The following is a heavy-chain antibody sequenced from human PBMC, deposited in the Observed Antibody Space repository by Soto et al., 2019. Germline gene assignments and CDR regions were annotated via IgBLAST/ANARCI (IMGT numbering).Heavy chain of an antibody. CDR3: ARLPDYYDSSGYYVDY. J-gene: IGHJ4*02. CDR2: IYYSGST. V-gene: IGHV4-59*01. Sequence: SETLSLTCTGSGGSISSYYWSWIRQPPGKGLEWIGYIYYSGSTNYNPSLKSRVTISVDTSKNQFSLKLSSVTAADTAVYYCARLPDYYDSSGYYVDYWGQGTLVTVSS. CDR1: GGSISSYY. D-gene: IGHD3-22*01.